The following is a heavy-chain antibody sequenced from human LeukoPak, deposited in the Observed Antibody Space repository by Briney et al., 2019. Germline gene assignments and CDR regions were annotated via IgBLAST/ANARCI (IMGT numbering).Heavy chain of an antibody. J-gene: IGHJ4*02. V-gene: IGHV6-1*01. CDR3: ARAHPRSYYYDSSGYYYLDY. CDR1: GDSVSSNSAA. D-gene: IGHD3-22*01. CDR2: TYYRSKWYN. Sequence: SQTLSLTCAISGDSVSSNSAAWNWIRQSPSRGLEWLGRTYYRSKWYNDYAVSVKSRITINPDTSKNQFSLQLNSVTPEDTAVYYCARAHPRSYYYDSSGYYYLDYWGQGTLVTVSS.